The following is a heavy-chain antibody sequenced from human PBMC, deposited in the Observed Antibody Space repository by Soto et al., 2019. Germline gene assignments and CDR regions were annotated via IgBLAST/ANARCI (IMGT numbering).Heavy chain of an antibody. CDR3: ARGGYSSSWFDAFDI. D-gene: IGHD6-13*01. CDR2: INPNSGGT. Sequence: ASVKVSCKASGYTFTGYYMHWVRQAPGQGLEWMGWINPNSGGTNYAQKFQGWVTMTRDTSISTAYMELSRLRSDDTAVYYCARGGYSSSWFDAFDIWGQGTMVTVSS. V-gene: IGHV1-2*04. J-gene: IGHJ3*02. CDR1: GYTFTGYY.